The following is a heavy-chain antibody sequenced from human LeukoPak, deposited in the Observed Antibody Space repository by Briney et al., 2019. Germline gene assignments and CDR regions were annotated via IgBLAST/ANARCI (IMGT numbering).Heavy chain of an antibody. D-gene: IGHD2-21*01. CDR2: ISSSSSYI. V-gene: IGHV3-21*01. CDR3: VRDSILWSFDP. Sequence: GGSLRLSCAASGFTFSSYSMNWVRQAPGKGLEWVSSISSSSSYIYYADSVKGRFTISRDNAKNSLYLQMISLRAEDTAIYYCVRDSILWSFDPWGQGTLVSVSS. J-gene: IGHJ5*02. CDR1: GFTFSSYS.